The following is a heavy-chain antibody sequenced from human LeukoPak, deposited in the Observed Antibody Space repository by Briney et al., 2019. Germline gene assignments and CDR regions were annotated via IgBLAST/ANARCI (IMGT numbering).Heavy chain of an antibody. D-gene: IGHD6-13*01. Sequence: GGSLRLSCAASGFTFSSYSMNWVRQAPGKGLEWVSSISSSSSYIYYADSVKGRFTISRDNAKNSLYLQMNSLRAEDTAVYYCAKDSRTIAAAGTFRFDYWGQGTLVTVSS. CDR2: ISSSSSYI. CDR1: GFTFSSYS. CDR3: AKDSRTIAAAGTFRFDY. V-gene: IGHV3-21*04. J-gene: IGHJ4*02.